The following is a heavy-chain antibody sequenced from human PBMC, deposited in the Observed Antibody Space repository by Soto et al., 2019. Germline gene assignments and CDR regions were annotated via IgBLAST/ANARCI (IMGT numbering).Heavy chain of an antibody. CDR2: IYHSGST. CDR1: GGSISSGGYS. V-gene: IGHV4-30-2*01. D-gene: IGHD5-18*01. CDR3: ARDNGYSYGYNLDH. Sequence: SETLSLTCAVSGGSISSGGYSWSWIRQPPGKGLEWIGYIYHSGSTYYNPSLKSRVTISVDRSKNQFSLKLSSVTAADTAVYYCARDNGYSYGYNLDHWGQGTLVTVSS. J-gene: IGHJ4*02.